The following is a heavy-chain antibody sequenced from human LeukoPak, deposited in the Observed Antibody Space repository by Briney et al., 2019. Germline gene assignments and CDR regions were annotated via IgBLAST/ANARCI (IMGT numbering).Heavy chain of an antibody. CDR3: AKRMDYFDY. CDR2: IYFSGST. Sequence: SETLSLTCSVSGGSVSSGRYYWNWIRQSPGKGLEWIGNIYFSGSTNYNSSLKSRLTISIDTSENQFSLKLSSVTAADTAVYYCAKRMDYFDYWGQGTLVTVSS. CDR1: GGSVSSGRYY. V-gene: IGHV4-61*01. D-gene: IGHD2-15*01. J-gene: IGHJ4*02.